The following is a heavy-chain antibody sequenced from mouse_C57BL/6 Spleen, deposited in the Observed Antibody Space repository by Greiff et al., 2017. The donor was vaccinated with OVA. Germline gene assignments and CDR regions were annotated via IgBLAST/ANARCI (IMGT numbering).Heavy chain of an antibody. V-gene: IGHV5-4*01. CDR2: ISDGGSYT. Sequence: DVQLVESGGGLVKPGGSLKLSCAASGFTFSIYAMSWVRQTPEKRLEWVATISDGGSYTYYPDNVKGRFTISRDNAKNNLDLQMSHLKSEDTAMYYCARPMDYDKGFAYWGQGTLVTVSA. CDR1: GFTFSIYA. D-gene: IGHD2-4*01. CDR3: ARPMDYDKGFAY. J-gene: IGHJ3*01.